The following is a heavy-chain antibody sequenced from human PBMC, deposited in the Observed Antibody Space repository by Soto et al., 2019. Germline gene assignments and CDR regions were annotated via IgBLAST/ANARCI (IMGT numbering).Heavy chain of an antibody. CDR1: EFTFSSYA. Sequence: QVQLVESGGGVVHPARSLRLSCSASEFTFSSYAMHWVRQAPGKGLEWVAGISYDGGHKFYGDSVRGRFTISRDSSKTTVFLQMNSLRPEDTAAYYCARVKTDYSNPRGPFFFYGMDVWGQGTTSPSP. CDR3: ARVKTDYSNPRGPFFFYGMDV. J-gene: IGHJ6*02. D-gene: IGHD4-4*01. CDR2: ISYDGGHK. V-gene: IGHV3-30-3*01.